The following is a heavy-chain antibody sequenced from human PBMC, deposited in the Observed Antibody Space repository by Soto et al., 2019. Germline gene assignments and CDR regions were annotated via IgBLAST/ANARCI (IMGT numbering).Heavy chain of an antibody. CDR3: ARLDYYGSGSYGY. CDR2: IYYSGST. CDR1: GGSISSSSYY. D-gene: IGHD3-10*01. V-gene: IGHV4-39*01. Sequence: SETLSLTCTVSGGSISSSSYYWGWIRQPPGKGLEWIGSIYYSGSTYYNPSLKSRVTISVDTSKNQFSLKLSSVTAADTAVYYCARLDYYGSGSYGYWGQGTLVTVSS. J-gene: IGHJ4*02.